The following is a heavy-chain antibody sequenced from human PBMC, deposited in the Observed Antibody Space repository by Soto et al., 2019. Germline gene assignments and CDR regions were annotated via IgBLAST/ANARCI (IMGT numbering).Heavy chain of an antibody. Sequence: GGSLRLSCAASGFIFSTYWMTWVRQAPGQGLEWVANIQQDGSEKNYVDSVKGRFTISRDNAKNSLYLQMNSLRVEDPAVYYCARVSGENDFWSGYYGNYYDMDVWGQGTTVTVSS. V-gene: IGHV3-7*01. CDR3: ARVSGENDFWSGYYGNYYDMDV. J-gene: IGHJ6*02. CDR1: GFIFSTYW. CDR2: IQQDGSEK. D-gene: IGHD3-3*01.